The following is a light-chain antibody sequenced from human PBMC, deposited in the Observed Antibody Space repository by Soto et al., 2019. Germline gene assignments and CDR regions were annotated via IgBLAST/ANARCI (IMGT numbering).Light chain of an antibody. Sequence: QSALTQPTSVSGSPGQSITISCTGTSSDVGSYNLVSWYQQHPGKAPKLMIYEGTKRPSGVSNRFSGSKSGNTASLPISGLHAEDEADYYCCSDAGSNVVFGGGTKLTVI. V-gene: IGLV2-23*01. J-gene: IGLJ2*01. CDR1: SSDVGSYNL. CDR3: CSDAGSNVV. CDR2: EGT.